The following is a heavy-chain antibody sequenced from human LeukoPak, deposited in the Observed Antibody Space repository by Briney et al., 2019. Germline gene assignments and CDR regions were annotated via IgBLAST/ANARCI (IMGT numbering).Heavy chain of an antibody. V-gene: IGHV5-51*01. CDR2: IYPGDSDT. CDR1: GYIFTNYW. D-gene: IGHD3-10*01. J-gene: IGHJ4*02. Sequence: GESLKISCKGSGYIFTNYWIGWVRQMPGKGLEWMGIIYPGDSDTRYSPSFQGQVTISADKSISTAYLQWSSLKAPDTAMYYCAISRFRSSDGDYWGQGTLVTVSS. CDR3: AISRFRSSDGDY.